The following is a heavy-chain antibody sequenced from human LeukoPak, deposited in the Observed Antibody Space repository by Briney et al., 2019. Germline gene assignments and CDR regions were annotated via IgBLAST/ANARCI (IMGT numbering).Heavy chain of an antibody. CDR1: GFTFSSYA. CDR2: ISGSGGST. D-gene: IGHD3-3*01. CDR3: AKGALDYDFWSGYFD. Sequence: GGSLRLSCAASGFTFSSYAMSWVRQAPGKGLEWVSAISGSGGSTYYADSVKGRFTISRDNSKNTLYLQMNSLRAEDAAVYYCAKGALDYDFWSGYFDWGQGTLVTVSS. V-gene: IGHV3-23*01. J-gene: IGHJ4*02.